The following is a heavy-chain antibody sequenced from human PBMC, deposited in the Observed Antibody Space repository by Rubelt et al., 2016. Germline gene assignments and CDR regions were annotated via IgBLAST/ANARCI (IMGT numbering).Heavy chain of an antibody. CDR1: GFTFGDYA. V-gene: IGHV3-49*04. Sequence: VESGGGLVQPGRSLRLSCTASGFTFGDYAMSWVRQAPGKGLEWVGFIRSKAYGGTTEYAASVKGRFTIPRDDSKSIAYLQMNSLKTEDTAVYYCTREYSVVLRLLENYYYYGMDVWGQGTTVTVSS. CDR2: IRSKAYGGTT. J-gene: IGHJ6*02. CDR3: TREYSVVLRLLENYYYYGMDV. D-gene: IGHD3-3*01.